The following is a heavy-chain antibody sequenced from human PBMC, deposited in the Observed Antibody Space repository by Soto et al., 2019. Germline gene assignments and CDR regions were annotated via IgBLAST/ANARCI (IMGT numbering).Heavy chain of an antibody. CDR3: AKADGQQWLIPHLDN. CDR2: ISCCGGSA. D-gene: IGHD6-19*01. V-gene: IGHV3-23*01. Sequence: EVQLLESGGGVVQPGGSLRLSCVASGFNFKKFAMAWVRQAAGEGLEWVSGISCCGGSASYADSVKGRFSIAREDAKNTVSLHLKSLRVEDRAQYYCAKADGQQWLIPHLDNWGEGTLFTV. CDR1: GFNFKKFA. J-gene: IGHJ4*02.